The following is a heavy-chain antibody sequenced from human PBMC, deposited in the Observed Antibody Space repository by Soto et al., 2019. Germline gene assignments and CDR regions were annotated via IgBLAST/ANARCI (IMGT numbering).Heavy chain of an antibody. V-gene: IGHV3-23*01. CDR2: VSGSGGST. CDR3: AKVAHRYYYDSSGYQPPDY. CDR1: GFTFSSYA. Sequence: GGSLRLSCAASGFTFSSYAMSWVRQAPGKGLEWVSAVSGSGGSTYYADSVKGRFTISRDNSKNTLYLQMNSLRAEDTAVYYCAKVAHRYYYDSSGYQPPDYWGQGTLVTVSS. D-gene: IGHD3-22*01. J-gene: IGHJ4*02.